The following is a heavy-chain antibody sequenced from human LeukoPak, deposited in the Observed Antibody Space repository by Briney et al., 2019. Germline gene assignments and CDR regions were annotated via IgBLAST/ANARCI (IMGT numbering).Heavy chain of an antibody. CDR1: GFTFSSYA. D-gene: IGHD6-19*01. CDR2: ISGSGGST. CDR3: AKIFSFGSGWLTQYHFDY. J-gene: IGHJ4*02. Sequence: GGSLRLSCAASGFTFSSYAMSWVRQAPGKGLEWVSAISGSGGSTYYADSVKGRFTTSRDNSKNTLYLQMNSLRAEDTAVYYCAKIFSFGSGWLTQYHFDYWGQGTLVTVSS. V-gene: IGHV3-23*01.